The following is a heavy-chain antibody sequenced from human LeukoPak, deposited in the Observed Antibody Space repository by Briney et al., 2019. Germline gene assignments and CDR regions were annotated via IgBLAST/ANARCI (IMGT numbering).Heavy chain of an antibody. CDR2: IYYSGST. CDR1: GGSISSSSYY. J-gene: IGHJ4*02. CDR3: ARVNPHSVAFDY. D-gene: IGHD2-15*01. V-gene: IGHV4-61*01. Sequence: SETLSLTCTVSGGSISSSSYYWSWIRQPPGKGLEWIGYIYYSGSTNYNPSLKSRVTISVDTSKNQFSLKLSSVTAADTAVYYCARVNPHSVAFDYWGQGTLVTVSS.